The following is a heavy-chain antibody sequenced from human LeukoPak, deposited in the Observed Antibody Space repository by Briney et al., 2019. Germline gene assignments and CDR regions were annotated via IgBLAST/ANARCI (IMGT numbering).Heavy chain of an antibody. D-gene: IGHD1-26*01. V-gene: IGHV4-39*01. CDR3: ASPSGTYYSRFHY. Sequence: SETLSLTCTVSGGSISSSNYYWGWIRQPPGKGLEWIGSIYYSGSTYYNPSLKSRVTTSVDTSKNQFSLKLTSVTAADTAVYYCASPSGTYYSRFHYWGQGALVTVSS. CDR1: GGSISSSNYY. J-gene: IGHJ4*02. CDR2: IYYSGST.